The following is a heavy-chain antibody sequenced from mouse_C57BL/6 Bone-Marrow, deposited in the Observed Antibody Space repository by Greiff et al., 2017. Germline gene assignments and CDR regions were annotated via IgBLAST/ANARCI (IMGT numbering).Heavy chain of an antibody. V-gene: IGHV1-81*01. CDR3: ARKGAAQAWFAY. CDR1: GYTFTSYG. D-gene: IGHD3-2*02. CDR2: IYPRSGNT. Sequence: QVQLKQSGAELARPGASVKLSCKASGYTFTSYGISWVKQRPGQGLEWIGEIYPRSGNTYYNEKFKGKATLTADKSASTAYMELRSLTSEDSAVYCCARKGAAQAWFAYWGQGTLVTVSA. J-gene: IGHJ3*01.